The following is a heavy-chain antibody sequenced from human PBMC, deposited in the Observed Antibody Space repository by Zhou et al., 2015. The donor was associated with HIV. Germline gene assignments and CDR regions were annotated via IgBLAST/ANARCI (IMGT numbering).Heavy chain of an antibody. CDR1: GFTFTSSA. V-gene: IGHV1-58*01. CDR2: IVVGSGNT. D-gene: IGHD5-24*01. J-gene: IGHJ6*02. CDR3: AADRRDGYNYFDYYYYGMDV. Sequence: QLVQSGAEVKKPGASVKVSCKASGFTFTSSAVQWVRQARGQRLEWIGWIVVGSGNTNYAQKFQERVTITRDMSTSTAYMELSSLRSEDTAVYYCAADRRDGYNYFDYYYYGMDVWGQGTTVTVSS.